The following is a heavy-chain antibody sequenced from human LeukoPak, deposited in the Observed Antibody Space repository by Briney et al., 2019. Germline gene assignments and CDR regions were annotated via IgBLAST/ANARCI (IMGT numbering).Heavy chain of an antibody. CDR2: IYHSGRT. Sequence: SETLSLTCTVSGYSISSGYYWGWIRQPPGKGLEWIGSIYHSGRTYYNPSLKSRVTISVDTSKNQFSLNLNSVTAADTAVYYCARGPTTVTRAFDYWGQGTLVTVSS. CDR1: GYSISSGYY. CDR3: ARGPTTVTRAFDY. V-gene: IGHV4-38-2*02. J-gene: IGHJ4*02. D-gene: IGHD4-17*01.